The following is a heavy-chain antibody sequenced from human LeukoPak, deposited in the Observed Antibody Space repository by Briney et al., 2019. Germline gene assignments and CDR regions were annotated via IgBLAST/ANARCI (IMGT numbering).Heavy chain of an antibody. J-gene: IGHJ6*03. CDR3: AAGEYSSSSPHTYYYYYMDV. D-gene: IGHD6-6*01. CDR1: GFTFTSSA. CDR2: IVVGGGNT. Sequence: SVKVSCKASGFTFTSSAVQWVRQARGQRLEWIGWIVVGGGNTNYAQKFQERVTITRDMSTSTAYMELSSLRSEDTAVYYCAAGEYSSSSPHTYYYYYMDVWGKGTTVTVSS. V-gene: IGHV1-58*01.